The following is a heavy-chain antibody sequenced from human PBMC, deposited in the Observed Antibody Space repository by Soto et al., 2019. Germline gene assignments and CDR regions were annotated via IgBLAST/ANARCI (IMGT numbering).Heavy chain of an antibody. CDR2: IYYSGST. Sequence: ETLSLTCTVSGGSVSSGSYYWSWIRQPPGKGLEWIGYIYYSGSTNYNPSLKSRVTISVDTSKNQFSLKLSSVTAADTAVYYCARDYVSSYYDSSGYNYYYYGMDVWGQGTTVTVSS. CDR3: ARDYVSSYYDSSGYNYYYYGMDV. J-gene: IGHJ6*02. D-gene: IGHD3-22*01. V-gene: IGHV4-61*01. CDR1: GGSVSSGSYY.